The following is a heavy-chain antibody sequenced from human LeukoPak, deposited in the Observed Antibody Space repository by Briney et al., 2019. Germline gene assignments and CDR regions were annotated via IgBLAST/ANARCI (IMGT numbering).Heavy chain of an antibody. CDR2: IYYSGST. Sequence: SETLSLTCTVSGGSISSYYWSWIRQPPGKGLEWIGYIYYSGSTNYNPSLKSRVTISVDTSKNQFSLKLSSVTAADTAVYYCARHSTQQQLDLLYFDHWGQGTLVTVSS. CDR1: GGSISSYY. CDR3: ARHSTQQQLDLLYFDH. V-gene: IGHV4-59*08. D-gene: IGHD6-13*01. J-gene: IGHJ4*02.